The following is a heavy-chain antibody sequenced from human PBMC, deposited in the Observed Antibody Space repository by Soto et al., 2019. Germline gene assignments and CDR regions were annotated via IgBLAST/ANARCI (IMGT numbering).Heavy chain of an antibody. CDR3: AHTKDSSGFLTS. CDR2: IHWNDDK. CDR1: GFSLSAYGVR. Sequence: SGPTLVNPTQTLTLTCSFSGFSLSAYGVRVIWFRQPPGETLEWLALIHWNDDKRYSPYLKSRLTITKDTSKNQVVLTLTNLDPLDTGTYLCAHTKDSSGFLTSWGQGILVTVSS. J-gene: IGHJ5*02. V-gene: IGHV2-5*01. D-gene: IGHD3-22*01.